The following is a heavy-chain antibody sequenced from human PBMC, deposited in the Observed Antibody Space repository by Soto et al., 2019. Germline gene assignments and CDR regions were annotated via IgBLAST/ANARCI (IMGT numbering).Heavy chain of an antibody. CDR1: GFTFSSYG. Sequence: ESGGGVVQPGRSLRLSCAASGFTFSSYGMHWVRQAPGKGLEWVAVISYDGSNKYYADSVKGRFTISRDNSKNTLYLQMNSLRAEDTAVYYCAKDFRTYYYDSSGYYALDYWGQGTLVTVSS. D-gene: IGHD3-22*01. CDR2: ISYDGSNK. V-gene: IGHV3-30*18. J-gene: IGHJ4*02. CDR3: AKDFRTYYYDSSGYYALDY.